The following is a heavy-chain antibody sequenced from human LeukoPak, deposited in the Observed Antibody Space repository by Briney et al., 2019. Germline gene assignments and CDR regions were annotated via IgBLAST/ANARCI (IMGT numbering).Heavy chain of an antibody. CDR1: GFTFSNAW. V-gene: IGHV3-15*07. Sequence: GGSLRLSCAASGFTFSNAWMNWVRQAPGKGLEWVGRIKSKTDGGTTDYAAPVKGRFTISRDDSKNTLYLQMNSLKTEDTAVYYCTTGIWVTTIRQQVDYWGRGTLVTVSS. CDR3: TTGIWVTTIRQQVDY. CDR2: IKSKTDGGTT. D-gene: IGHD4-17*01. J-gene: IGHJ4*02.